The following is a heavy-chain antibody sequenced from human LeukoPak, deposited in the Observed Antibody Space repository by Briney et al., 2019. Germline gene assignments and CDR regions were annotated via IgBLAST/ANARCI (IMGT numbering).Heavy chain of an antibody. CDR3: AKGERITMVRGDRGDAFDI. CDR1: GFNFSSYD. D-gene: IGHD3-10*01. V-gene: IGHV3-30*02. CDR2: IWYDGSNK. Sequence: GGSLRLSCAASGFNFSSYDMDWVRQAPGKGLEWVAFIWYDGSNKYYAEYYADSVKGRLTISRDNSKNTLYLQMNSLRPEDTAVYYCAKGERITMVRGDRGDAFDIWGQGTMVTVSS. J-gene: IGHJ3*02.